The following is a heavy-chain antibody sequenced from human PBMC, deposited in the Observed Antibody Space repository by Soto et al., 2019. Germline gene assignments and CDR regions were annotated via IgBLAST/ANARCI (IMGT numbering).Heavy chain of an antibody. CDR2: IFYSGST. V-gene: IGHV4-39*01. CDR1: SGSIISTIYS. D-gene: IGHD2-2*01. Sequence: PSETLSLTCTVSSGSIISTIYSWDLIRQPPGKGLEWIGSIFYSGSTYYNPSLKSRVTISVDTSKNQFSLTLTSVTAADTAVYYCSRLGEYYQSLDPWGQGTLVTVSS. J-gene: IGHJ5*02. CDR3: SRLGEYYQSLDP.